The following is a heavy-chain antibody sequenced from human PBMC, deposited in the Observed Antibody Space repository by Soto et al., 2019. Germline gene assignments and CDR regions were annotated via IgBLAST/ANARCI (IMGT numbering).Heavy chain of an antibody. Sequence: SETLSLTCSVSGGSITSTIDYWGWIRQSPGKGLEWIGNIYYDGSTFYNPSLKSRLTISVDTSKRQFSLRVSSVTAADTAVYYCARRGSASWRNWFDSWGQGTLVTVSS. CDR2: IYYDGST. CDR3: ARRGSASWRNWFDS. V-gene: IGHV4-39*01. J-gene: IGHJ5*01. D-gene: IGHD2-2*01. CDR1: GGSITSTIDY.